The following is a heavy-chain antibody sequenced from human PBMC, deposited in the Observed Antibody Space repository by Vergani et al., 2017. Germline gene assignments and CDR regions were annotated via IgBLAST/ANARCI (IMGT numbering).Heavy chain of an antibody. D-gene: IGHD3-22*01. CDR1: GGSFSGYY. V-gene: IGHV4-34*01. CDR3: ASMAPDYYDSSGHRYYYYYMDV. CDR2: INHSGST. Sequence: QVQLQQWGAGLLKPSETLSLTCAVYGGSFSGYYWSWIRQPPGKGLEWIGEINHSGSTNYNPSLKSRVTISVDTSKNQFSLKLSSVTAADTAAYYCASMAPDYYDSSGHRYYYYYMDVWGKGTTVTVSS. J-gene: IGHJ6*03.